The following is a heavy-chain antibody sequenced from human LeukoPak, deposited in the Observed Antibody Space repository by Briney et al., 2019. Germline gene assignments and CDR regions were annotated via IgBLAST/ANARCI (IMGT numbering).Heavy chain of an antibody. J-gene: IGHJ4*02. V-gene: IGHV3-33*08. CDR1: GFTFSSYG. Sequence: GGSLRLSCAASGFTFSSYGMHWVRQAPGKGLEWVAVIWYDGSNKYYADSVKGRFTISRDNSKNTLYLQMNSLRAEDTAVYYCARDPYYYDSSGYPNHFDYWGQGTLVTVSS. D-gene: IGHD3-22*01. CDR2: IWYDGSNK. CDR3: ARDPYYYDSSGYPNHFDY.